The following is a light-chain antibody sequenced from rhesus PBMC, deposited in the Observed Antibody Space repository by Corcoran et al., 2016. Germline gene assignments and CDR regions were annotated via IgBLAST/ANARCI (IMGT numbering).Light chain of an antibody. J-gene: IGKJ2*01. V-gene: IGKV1-74*01. CDR2: KAS. CDR3: QHGYGTPYS. Sequence: DIQMTQSPSSLSASVGDRVTITCRASENVNNYLNWYQQKPGKAPKLRIYKASTLQSGVPSRFSGSGVGTDYTFTISGLQPEDVATYYCQHGYGTPYSFGQGTKVEVK. CDR1: ENVNNY.